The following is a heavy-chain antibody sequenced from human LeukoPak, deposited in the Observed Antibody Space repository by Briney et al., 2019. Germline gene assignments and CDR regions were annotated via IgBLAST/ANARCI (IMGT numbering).Heavy chain of an antibody. CDR3: AKNTGVWDY. J-gene: IGHJ4*02. D-gene: IGHD1-1*01. CDR2: ISASGNNA. V-gene: IGHV3-23*01. Sequence: GGSLRLSCAVSGFIFSTNDMTWVREAPGKGLEWLSSISASGNNAFYADSVKGRFTISRDNSKNTVFLQMDRLRAEDTATYYCAKNTGVWDYWGQGTLVTVSS. CDR1: GFIFSTND.